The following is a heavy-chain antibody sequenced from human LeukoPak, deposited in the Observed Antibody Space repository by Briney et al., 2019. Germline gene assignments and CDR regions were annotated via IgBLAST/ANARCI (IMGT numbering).Heavy chain of an antibody. D-gene: IGHD5-18*01. CDR3: ARDWKQLWLT. CDR1: GFTSSSYA. CDR2: ISYDGSNK. V-gene: IGHV3-30*04. J-gene: IGHJ5*02. Sequence: GGSLRLSCAASGFTSSSYAMHWVRQAPGKGLEWVAVISYDGSNKYYADSVKGRFTISRDNSKNTLYLQMNSLRAEDTAVYYCARDWKQLWLTWGQGTLVTVSS.